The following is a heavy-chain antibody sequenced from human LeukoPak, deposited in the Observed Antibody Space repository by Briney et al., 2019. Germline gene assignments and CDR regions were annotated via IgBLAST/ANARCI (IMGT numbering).Heavy chain of an antibody. CDR1: GGSISSHY. CDR2: ISYTGST. V-gene: IGHV4-59*08. Sequence: SETLSLTCTVSGGSISSHYWSWIRQPPGKGLESIGYISYTGSTNYNPSLKSRVTILVDTSKNQFSLNLSSVTAADTAVYYCARRGIAAAGYDYWGQGTLVTVSS. CDR3: ARRGIAAAGYDY. D-gene: IGHD6-13*01. J-gene: IGHJ4*02.